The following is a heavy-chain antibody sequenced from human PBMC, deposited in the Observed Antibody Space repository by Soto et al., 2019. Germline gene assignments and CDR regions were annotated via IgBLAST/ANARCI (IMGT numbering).Heavy chain of an antibody. CDR1: GGTFSSYT. J-gene: IGHJ5*02. CDR3: ASCPRGDNRHRFDP. D-gene: IGHD4-17*01. V-gene: IGHV1-69*02. CDR2: IIPILGIA. Sequence: SVKVSCKASGGTFSSYTISWVRQAPGQGLEWMGRIIPILGIANYAQKFQGRVTITADKSTSTAYMELSSLRSEDTAVYYCASCPRGDNRHRFDPWGQGTLVPVSS.